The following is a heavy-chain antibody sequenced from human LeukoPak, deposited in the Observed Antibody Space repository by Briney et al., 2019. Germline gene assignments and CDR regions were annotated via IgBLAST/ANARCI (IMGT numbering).Heavy chain of an antibody. Sequence: SETLSLTCTVSGGSISSSSAYWGGIRQPPGEGLECIGSIYYSKNTYYNPSLKSRVTISADTSKNQFSLALGSVSATDTAVYYCVSPRGFSYGYFDYWGQGTLVTVSS. CDR3: VSPRGFSYGYFDY. V-gene: IGHV4-39*01. J-gene: IGHJ4*02. CDR1: GGSISSSSAY. D-gene: IGHD5-18*01. CDR2: IYYSKNT.